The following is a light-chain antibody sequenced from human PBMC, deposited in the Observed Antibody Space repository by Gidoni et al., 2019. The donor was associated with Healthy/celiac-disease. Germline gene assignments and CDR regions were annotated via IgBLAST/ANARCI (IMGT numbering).Light chain of an antibody. Sequence: EIVLTQSPRPLSLSPGERATLSCRASQSGSSSYLAWYQQKPGQAPRLLIYGASSRATGIPDRFSGSGSGTDFTLTISRLEPEDFAVYYCQQYGSSPPFTFGPGTKVDIK. CDR3: QQYGSSPPFT. CDR2: GAS. J-gene: IGKJ3*01. CDR1: QSGSSSY. V-gene: IGKV3-20*01.